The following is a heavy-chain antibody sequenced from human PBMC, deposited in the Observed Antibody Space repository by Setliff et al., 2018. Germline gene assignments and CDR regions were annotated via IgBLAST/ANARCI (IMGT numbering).Heavy chain of an antibody. D-gene: IGHD6-13*01. V-gene: IGHV1-46*01. Sequence: GASVKVSCKTSGHTLIGYYFHWLRQAPGQGLEWMGIINTGGGSASYAQKFQGRVSMTSDTSTSKVYMEVTILSSDDTAIYYCARGGVAAAGKKGVFEHWGQGTLVTVSS. CDR3: ARGGVAAAGKKGVFEH. CDR1: GHTLIGYY. J-gene: IGHJ4*02. CDR2: INTGGGSA.